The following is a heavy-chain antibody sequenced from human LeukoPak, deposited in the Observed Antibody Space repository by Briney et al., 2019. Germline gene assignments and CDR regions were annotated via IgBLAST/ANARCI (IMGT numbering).Heavy chain of an antibody. J-gene: IGHJ4*02. Sequence: GGSLRLSCAASGFTFSNYAMHWVRQAPGKGLEWVAATSHNEYNKYYADSVNGRFTISRDNSKNTLYLEVNSLRADDTAVYFCARAVSGSPGYWGQGTLVTVSS. CDR1: GFTFSNYA. V-gene: IGHV3-30-3*01. CDR2: TSHNEYNK. D-gene: IGHD6-19*01. CDR3: ARAVSGSPGY.